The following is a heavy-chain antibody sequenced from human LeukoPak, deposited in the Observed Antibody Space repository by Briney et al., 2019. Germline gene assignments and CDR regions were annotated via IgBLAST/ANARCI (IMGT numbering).Heavy chain of an antibody. V-gene: IGHV3-74*01. J-gene: IGHJ4*02. CDR2: INRDGTMT. CDR3: TITRDYDY. CDR1: GFSFSTYW. Sequence: GGSLRLSCAASGFSFSTYWMHWVRQAPGKGLVWVSRINRDGTMTTYGDSEQGRFTISRDNAKNTLFLQMHSLRPEDTAVYYCTITRDYDYGGQGTLVTVSS. D-gene: IGHD5-24*01.